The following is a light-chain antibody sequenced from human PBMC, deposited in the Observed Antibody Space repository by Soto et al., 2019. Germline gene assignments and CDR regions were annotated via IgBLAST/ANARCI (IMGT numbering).Light chain of an antibody. Sequence: EIVMTQSPATLSVSPGERATLSCRASQSVSSDLAWYQQKPGQAPRLLIYGASTRATGVPATFSGSGSETEFTLTIGSLQSEDFAIYYCHQYNRWPRTFGQGTKVDI. CDR1: QSVSSD. V-gene: IGKV3-15*01. CDR2: GAS. CDR3: HQYNRWPRT. J-gene: IGKJ1*01.